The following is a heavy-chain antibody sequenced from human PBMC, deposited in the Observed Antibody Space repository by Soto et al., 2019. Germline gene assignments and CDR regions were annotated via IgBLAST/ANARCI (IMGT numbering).Heavy chain of an antibody. D-gene: IGHD3-3*01. CDR3: ARDFAYFDS. V-gene: IGHV4-61*01. CDR2: VYHTGST. CDR1: GGSFKRGSYS. Sequence: SETLSLTFTVSGGSFKRGSYSWSWIRQPPGKGLEWIGYVYHTGSTRYNLSLKSRVSISMDTSKNQFSLNLDSVTAADTAVYFCARDFAYFDSWGQGTLVTVSS. J-gene: IGHJ4*02.